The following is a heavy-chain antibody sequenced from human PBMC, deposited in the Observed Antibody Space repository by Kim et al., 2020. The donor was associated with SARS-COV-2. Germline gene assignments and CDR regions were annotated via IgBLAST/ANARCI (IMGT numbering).Heavy chain of an antibody. D-gene: IGHD2-21*01. Sequence: GGTLRLSCAASGFTFSNFWMHWVRQAPGKGLVWVSRITSDGSTTTYADSVKGRLTISRDNATNTLFLEMVSRRAEATAVYSSARDRGSLVRPFDYLGQG. CDR3: ARDRGSLVRPFDY. V-gene: IGHV3-74*01. CDR1: GFTFSNFW. CDR2: ITSDGSTT. J-gene: IGHJ4*02.